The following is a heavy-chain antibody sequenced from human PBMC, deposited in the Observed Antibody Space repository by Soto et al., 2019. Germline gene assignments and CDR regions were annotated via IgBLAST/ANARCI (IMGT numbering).Heavy chain of an antibody. CDR1: GGCISSGNYY. V-gene: IGHV4-39*01. J-gene: IGHJ4*02. CDR3: ARHVGGHTDPAFYAY. D-gene: IGHD3-16*01. Sequence: SETLSLTCTVSGGCISSGNYYWSWIRQPPGKGLEWIGSLYFTGNTYYNPALQSRVTISRDTSKNQFSLKLNSVTAADTAGYFCARHVGGHTDPAFYAYWGLGTLVTVSS. CDR2: LYFTGNT.